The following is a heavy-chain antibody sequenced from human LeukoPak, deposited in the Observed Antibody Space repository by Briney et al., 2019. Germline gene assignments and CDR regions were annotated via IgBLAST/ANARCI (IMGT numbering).Heavy chain of an antibody. CDR3: ARDRARRYCSGGSCYSGYYGMDV. V-gene: IGHV3-66*01. CDR1: GFTVSSNY. Sequence: PGGSLRLSCAASGFTVSSNYMSWVRQAPGKRLEWVSVIYSGGSTYYADSVKGRFTISRDNSKNTLYLRMNSLRAEDTAVYYCARDRARRYCSGGSCYSGYYGMDVWGQGTTVTVSS. D-gene: IGHD2-15*01. CDR2: IYSGGST. J-gene: IGHJ6*02.